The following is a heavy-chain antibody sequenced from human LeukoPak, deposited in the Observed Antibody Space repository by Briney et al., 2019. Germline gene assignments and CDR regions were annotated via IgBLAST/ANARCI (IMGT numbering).Heavy chain of an antibody. J-gene: IGHJ4*02. CDR1: GFTFDDYA. CDR3: ARVATTYYFDY. Sequence: LRLSCAASGFTFDDYAMHWIRQPPGKGLEWIGYIYHSGSTYYNPSLKSRVTISVDRSGNQFSLKLSSVTAADTAVYYCARVATTYYFDYWGQGTLVTASS. V-gene: IGHV4-30-2*01. CDR2: IYHSGST. D-gene: IGHD5-12*01.